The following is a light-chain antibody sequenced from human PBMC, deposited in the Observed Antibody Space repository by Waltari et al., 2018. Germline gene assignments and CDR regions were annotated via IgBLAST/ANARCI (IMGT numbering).Light chain of an antibody. CDR3: QHNYGTPNS. Sequence: DIQMTQSPSSLSASVGDRVTITCRARENVNNYLNWYKQKPGKAPKLLIYKASTLQSGVPLRFSGSGSGTDYTFTISSLQSEDVATYYCQHNYGTPNSFGQGTKVEIK. J-gene: IGKJ2*03. CDR2: KAS. CDR1: ENVNNY. V-gene: IGKV1-39*01.